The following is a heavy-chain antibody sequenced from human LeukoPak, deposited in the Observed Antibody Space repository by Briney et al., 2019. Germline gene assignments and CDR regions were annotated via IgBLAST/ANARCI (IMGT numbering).Heavy chain of an antibody. Sequence: ASAKVSCKVSGYTLTELSMHWVRQAPGKGLEWVGGFDPEDGETIYAQKFQGRVTMTEDTSTDTAYMELSSLRSEDTAVYYCATKYYYDSSGYYAAFDIWGQGTMVTVS. D-gene: IGHD3-22*01. CDR2: FDPEDGET. J-gene: IGHJ3*02. V-gene: IGHV1-24*01. CDR3: ATKYYYDSSGYYAAFDI. CDR1: GYTLTELS.